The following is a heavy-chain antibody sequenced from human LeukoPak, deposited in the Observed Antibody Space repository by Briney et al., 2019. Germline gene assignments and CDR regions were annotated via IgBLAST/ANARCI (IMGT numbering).Heavy chain of an antibody. CDR1: GFTFSSYA. Sequence: PGRSLRLSCVASGFTFSSYAMHWVRQAPGKGLEWVAVISYDGSNKYYADSVKGRFTISRDNSKNTLYLQMNSLRAEDTAVYYCARDQGFAYCGGDCYSHAFDIWGQGTMVTVSS. J-gene: IGHJ3*02. CDR3: ARDQGFAYCGGDCYSHAFDI. CDR2: ISYDGSNK. V-gene: IGHV3-30-3*01. D-gene: IGHD2-21*02.